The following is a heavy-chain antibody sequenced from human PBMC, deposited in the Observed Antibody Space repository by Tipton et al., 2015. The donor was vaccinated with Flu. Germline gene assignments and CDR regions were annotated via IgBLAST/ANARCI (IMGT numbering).Heavy chain of an antibody. CDR3: ARSVVITVPDY. V-gene: IGHV4-4*07. Sequence: TLSLTRTVSGDSMSSFYWSWIRQPAGRGLEWIGRIYTSGSVKYHPSLKSRVTMSVDTSKNQFSLKLNSVTAADTAVYYCARSVVITVPDYWGQGTLVTVSS. D-gene: IGHD3-22*01. CDR1: GDSMSSFY. CDR2: IYTSGSV. J-gene: IGHJ4*02.